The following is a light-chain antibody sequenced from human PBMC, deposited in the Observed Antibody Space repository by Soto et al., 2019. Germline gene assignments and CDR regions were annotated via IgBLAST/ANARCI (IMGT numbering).Light chain of an antibody. CDR1: QDISSY. J-gene: IGKJ4*01. CDR2: SAA. Sequence: DIQLTQSPAFLSASVGDKVTITCRASQDISSYLAWYQQKPGKAPNLLVYSAATLQSGVPSRFSGSGSGTEFTLTISSLQPEDFATYFCQQIDSYPVTFGGGTKAEIK. V-gene: IGKV1-9*01. CDR3: QQIDSYPVT.